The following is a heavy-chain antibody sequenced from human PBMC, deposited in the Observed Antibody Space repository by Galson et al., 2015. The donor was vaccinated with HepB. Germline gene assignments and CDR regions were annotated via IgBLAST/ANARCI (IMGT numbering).Heavy chain of an antibody. Sequence: LSLTCAVYGGSFSGYYWSWIRQPPGKGLEWIGEINHSGSTNYNPSLKSRVTISVDTSKNQFSLKLSSVTAADTAVYYCARVWGGSGWSPIGPVDYWGQGTLVTVSS. CDR3: ARVWGGSGWSPIGPVDY. CDR1: GGSFSGYY. CDR2: INHSGST. V-gene: IGHV4-34*01. D-gene: IGHD6-19*01. J-gene: IGHJ4*02.